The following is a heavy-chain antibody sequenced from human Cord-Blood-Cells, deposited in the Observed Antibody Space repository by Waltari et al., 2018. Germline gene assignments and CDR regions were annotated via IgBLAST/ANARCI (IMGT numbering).Heavy chain of an antibody. CDR1: GGSISSYY. D-gene: IGHD2-15*01. J-gene: IGHJ6*03. Sequence: QVQLQESGPGLVKPSETLSLTCTVSGGSISSYYWSWIRQPPGKGLEWIGYIYYSGSTNYNPSLKSRVTRSVDTSKNQFSLKLSSVTAADTAVYYCARRSGYCSGGSCYSETYYYYYMDVWGKGTTVTVSS. CDR2: IYYSGST. V-gene: IGHV4-59*08. CDR3: ARRSGYCSGGSCYSETYYYYYMDV.